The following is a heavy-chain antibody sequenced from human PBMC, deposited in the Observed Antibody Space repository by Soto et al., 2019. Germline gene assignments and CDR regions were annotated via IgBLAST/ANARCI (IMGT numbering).Heavy chain of an antibody. J-gene: IGHJ5*02. CDR3: AKNAVPRNGEWDWFDP. V-gene: IGHV3-23*01. CDR2: IHGSGAGT. CDR1: GFTFSHKA. Sequence: PXGPLRLRWPASGFTFSHKAMSWVRPAPGKGLEWVSSIHGSGAGTSCGVSVKGWLTVSRDNSKETLYIQMCSLRVELSAVYYWAKNAVPRNGEWDWFDPWGQETLVTVSS. D-gene: IGHD3-10*01.